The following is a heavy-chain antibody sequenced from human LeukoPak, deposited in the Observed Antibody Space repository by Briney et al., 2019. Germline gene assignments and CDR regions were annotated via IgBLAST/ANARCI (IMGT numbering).Heavy chain of an antibody. J-gene: IGHJ4*02. D-gene: IGHD6-19*01. V-gene: IGHV3-7*01. CDR2: IKEDGSIQ. Sequence: GGSLRLSCAASGFTFSSYWMTWVRRAPGKGLEWLANIKEDGSIQYYLDSVRGRFTISRDNAKTSVYLQLNSLRADDTAVYYCARDVWTGVAVSDYWGQGTLVTVSS. CDR1: GFTFSSYW. CDR3: ARDVWTGVAVSDY.